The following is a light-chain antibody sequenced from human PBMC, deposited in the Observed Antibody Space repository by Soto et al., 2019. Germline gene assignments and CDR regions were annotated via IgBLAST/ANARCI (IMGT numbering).Light chain of an antibody. V-gene: IGLV7-43*01. J-gene: IGLJ2*01. CDR2: STN. CDR1: TGVVTGAYY. CDR3: LLFHGDGQV. Sequence: QAVVTQEPSLTVSPGGTVTLTCASSTGVVTGAYYPNWFQQKPGQAPRALIYSTNNRHSWTPARFSGFLLGGKAALTLSGVQPEDEAEYYCLLFHGDGQVFGGGTKLTVL.